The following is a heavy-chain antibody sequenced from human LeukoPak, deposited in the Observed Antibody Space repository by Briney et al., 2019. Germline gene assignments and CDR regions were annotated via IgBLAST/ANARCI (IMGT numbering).Heavy chain of an antibody. Sequence: GGSLRHSCPASGFTFSSYAMSWVRQAPGKGLEWVSAISGSGGSTYYADSVKGRFTISRDNSKNTLYLQMNSLRAEDTAVYYCAKDPLYYYDSSGYYLDYWGQGTLVIVSS. CDR3: AKDPLYYYDSSGYYLDY. CDR2: ISGSGGST. J-gene: IGHJ4*02. V-gene: IGHV3-23*01. CDR1: GFTFSSYA. D-gene: IGHD3-22*01.